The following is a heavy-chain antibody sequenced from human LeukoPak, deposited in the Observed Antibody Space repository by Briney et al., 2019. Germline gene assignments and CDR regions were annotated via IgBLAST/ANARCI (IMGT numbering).Heavy chain of an antibody. J-gene: IGHJ4*02. D-gene: IGHD1-26*01. CDR1: GISFSTYA. Sequence: GGSLRLSCAASGISFSTYAMSWVRQAPGKGLEWVSVIYSGGSTYYADSVKGRFTISRDDSKNSLYLQMNSLRAEDTAVYYCATHHRGGSYFWGQGTLVTVSS. CDR3: ATHHRGGSYF. V-gene: IGHV3-66*01. CDR2: IYSGGST.